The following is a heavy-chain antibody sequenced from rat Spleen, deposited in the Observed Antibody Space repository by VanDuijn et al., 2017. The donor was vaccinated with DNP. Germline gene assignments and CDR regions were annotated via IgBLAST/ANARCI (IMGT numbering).Heavy chain of an antibody. CDR3: ATGVYGGYEDWFAY. J-gene: IGHJ3*01. CDR2: ISTNGGNR. V-gene: IGHV5S13*01. CDR1: GFIFSKYG. Sequence: EVQLVESGGGLVQPGRSLKLSCAASGFIFSKYGMAWVRQAPTQGLEWVASISTNGGNRYYRDSVKGRFTISRDNAKNTQYLQMDSLRSEDTDTYYCATGVYGGYEDWFAYWGQGTLVTVSS. D-gene: IGHD1-11*01.